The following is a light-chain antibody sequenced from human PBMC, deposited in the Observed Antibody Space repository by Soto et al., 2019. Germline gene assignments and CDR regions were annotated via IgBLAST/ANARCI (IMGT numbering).Light chain of an antibody. CDR3: QQRSDWPPT. CDR2: DAS. V-gene: IGKV3-11*01. CDR1: QSVSSY. J-gene: IGKJ1*01. Sequence: EIVLTQSPATLSLSPGERATLSCRASQSVSSYLGWYQQKPVQAPRLLIYDASSRATGIPARFSGSGSGTDFTLTVSSLEPEDFAVYYCQQRSDWPPTFGQGTKVEIK.